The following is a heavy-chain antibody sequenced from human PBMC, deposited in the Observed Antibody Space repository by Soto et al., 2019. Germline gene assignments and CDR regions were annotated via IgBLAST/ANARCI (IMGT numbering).Heavy chain of an antibody. CDR3: ARIYCSSTSCSYWFDP. CDR1: GGSFSGY. D-gene: IGHD2-2*01. J-gene: IGHJ5*02. V-gene: IGHV4-34*01. Sequence: QVQLQQWGAGLLKPSETLSLTCAVYGGSFSGYWNWIRQPPGKGLEWIGEINHSGSTNYNPSLKGRVTISVDTSKNQFSLKLSSVTAADTAVYYCARIYCSSTSCSYWFDPWGQGTLVTVSS. CDR2: INHSGST.